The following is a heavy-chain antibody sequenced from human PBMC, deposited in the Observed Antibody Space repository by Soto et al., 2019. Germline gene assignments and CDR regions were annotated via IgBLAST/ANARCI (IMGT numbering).Heavy chain of an antibody. V-gene: IGHV3-30*03. J-gene: IGHJ4*02. CDR1: GFTFSSYG. CDR3: ATARHYRIAARPRRYFDY. D-gene: IGHD6-6*01. CDR2: ISYDGSNK. Sequence: PGGSRRLSCASSGFTFSSYGMHWVRQAPGKGLEWLAVISYDGSNKYYADSVKGRFTIARDNSKNTMYLQMNSLRAEDTAVYYCATARHYRIAARPRRYFDYWGQGTLVTVSS.